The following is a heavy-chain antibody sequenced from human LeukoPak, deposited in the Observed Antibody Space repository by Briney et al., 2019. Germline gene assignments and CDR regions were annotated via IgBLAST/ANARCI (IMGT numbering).Heavy chain of an antibody. D-gene: IGHD4-17*01. CDR1: GGSFSGYY. CDR3: ARQMTTLTTGRTFDI. CDR2: VYYSGST. Sequence: SETLSLTCTVSGGSFSGYYWSWIRQPPGKGLEWIGYVYYSGSTNYNPSLKSRVTISVDSSKNQFSLKLSSVTAADTAIYYCARQMTTLTTGRTFDIWGQGTMVTVSS. V-gene: IGHV4-59*01. J-gene: IGHJ3*02.